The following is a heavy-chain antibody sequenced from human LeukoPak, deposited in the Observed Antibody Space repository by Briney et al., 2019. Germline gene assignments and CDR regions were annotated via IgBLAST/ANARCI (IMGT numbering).Heavy chain of an antibody. V-gene: IGHV3-74*01. CDR3: AREASSGTAMVDY. CDR1: GFTFSSYA. CDR2: INSDGSST. D-gene: IGHD5-18*01. J-gene: IGHJ4*02. Sequence: GGSLRPSCAASGFTFSSYAMSWVRQAPGKGLVWVSRINSDGSSTSYADSVKGRFTISRDNANNTLSLQMNSLRAEDTAVYFCAREASSGTAMVDYWGQGTLVTVSS.